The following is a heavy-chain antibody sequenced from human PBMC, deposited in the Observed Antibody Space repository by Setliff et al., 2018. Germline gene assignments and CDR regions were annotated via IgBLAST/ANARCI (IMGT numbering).Heavy chain of an antibody. V-gene: IGHV3-15*01. J-gene: IGHJ4*02. D-gene: IGHD3-3*01. CDR1: GFTFSNAW. Sequence: NPGGSLRLSCAASGFTFSNAWMSWVRQAPGKGLEWVGRIKSKTDGGTTDYAAPMKGRFTISRDDPGNTLYLQMSSLKTEDTAVYYCTTLVDLEWLFQLGGQGTLVTVSS. CDR3: TTLVDLEWLFQL. CDR2: IKSKTDGGTT.